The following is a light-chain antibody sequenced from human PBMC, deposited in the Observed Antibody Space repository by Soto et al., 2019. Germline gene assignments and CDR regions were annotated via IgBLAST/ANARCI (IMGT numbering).Light chain of an antibody. J-gene: IGKJ1*01. Sequence: IVFTQPPGTLSLSTGERATLSCRASQSVSGSYLAWYQQKPGQAPRLLIYGASSRATGIPDRFIGTGSGTDFTLTISRLEPEDFAVYYCQQYGSSRRTFCQGTKVDIK. CDR2: GAS. V-gene: IGKV3-20*01. CDR3: QQYGSSRRT. CDR1: QSVSGSY.